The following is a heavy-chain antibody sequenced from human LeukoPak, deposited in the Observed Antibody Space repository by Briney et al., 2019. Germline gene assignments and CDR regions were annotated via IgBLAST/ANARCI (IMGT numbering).Heavy chain of an antibody. CDR1: GFTFSSYG. Sequence: GRSLRLSCAASGFTFSSYGMHWVRQAPGKGLEWVAVISYDGSNKYYADSVKGRFTISRDNSKNTLYLQMNSLRAEDTAVYYCAKDQQESYYDSFPDYWGQGTLVTVSS. CDR3: AKDQQESYYDSFPDY. V-gene: IGHV3-30*18. D-gene: IGHD3-22*01. CDR2: ISYDGSNK. J-gene: IGHJ4*02.